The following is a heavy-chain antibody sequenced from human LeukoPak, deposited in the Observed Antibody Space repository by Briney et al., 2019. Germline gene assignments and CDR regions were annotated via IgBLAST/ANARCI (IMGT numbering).Heavy chain of an antibody. Sequence: PSETLSLTCAVYGGSFSGYYWSWIRQPPGKGLEWIGEINHSGSTNYNPSLKSRVTISVDTSKNQFSLKLSSVTAADTAVYYCARGPLRLGELSLRSVAFDYWGQGTLVTVSS. CDR2: INHSGST. V-gene: IGHV4-34*01. D-gene: IGHD3-16*02. J-gene: IGHJ4*02. CDR1: GGSFSGYY. CDR3: ARGPLRLGELSLRSVAFDY.